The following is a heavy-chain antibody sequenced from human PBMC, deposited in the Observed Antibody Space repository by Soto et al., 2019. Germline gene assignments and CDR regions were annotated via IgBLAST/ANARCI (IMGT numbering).Heavy chain of an antibody. J-gene: IGHJ4*02. CDR3: AKDGDTNIVGNYFDY. V-gene: IGHV3-23*01. D-gene: IGHD5-12*01. CDR2: ISGSGGFT. Sequence: EVQLLESGGGLVQPGGSLRLSCAASGFTLSNYAMNWVRQAPGKGLEWVSAISGSGGFTYYADSVKGRFTISRDNSKNTLFLQMNSLRAEDTAVFYCAKDGDTNIVGNYFDYWGQGTLVTVSS. CDR1: GFTLSNYA.